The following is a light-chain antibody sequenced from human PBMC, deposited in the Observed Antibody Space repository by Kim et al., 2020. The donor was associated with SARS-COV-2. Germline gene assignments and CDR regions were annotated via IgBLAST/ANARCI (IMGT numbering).Light chain of an antibody. CDR2: QDS. CDR3: QAWDSSTWV. V-gene: IGLV3-1*01. J-gene: IGLJ3*02. CDR1: NLGDKY. Sequence: SVSPGKTATLTCSGDNLGDKYACWYQQKPGQSPVLVIYQDSKRPSGIPERFSGSNSGNTATLTISGTQAMDEADYYCQAWDSSTWVFGGGTKLTVL.